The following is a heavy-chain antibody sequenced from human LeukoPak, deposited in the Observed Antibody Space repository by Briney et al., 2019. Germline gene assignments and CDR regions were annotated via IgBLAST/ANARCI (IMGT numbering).Heavy chain of an antibody. Sequence: ASVKVSXKASGGTFSSYAISWVRQAPGQGLEWMGRIIPIFGTANYAQKFQGRVTITTDESTSTAYMELSSLRSEDTAVYYCASRTTVTTSGYYYYYMDVWGKGTTVTVSS. J-gene: IGHJ6*03. CDR1: GGTFSSYA. CDR2: IIPIFGTA. V-gene: IGHV1-69*05. CDR3: ASRTTVTTSGYYYYYMDV. D-gene: IGHD4-11*01.